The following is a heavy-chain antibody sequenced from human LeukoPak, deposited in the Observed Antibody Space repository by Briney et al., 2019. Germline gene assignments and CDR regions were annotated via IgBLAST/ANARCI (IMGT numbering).Heavy chain of an antibody. Sequence: GGSLRLSCAASGFTFSSYGVHWVRQAPGKGLEWVAAIWYDGSNKYYADSVKGRFTISRDNSKNTLYLQMNSLRAEDTAVYYCARDTGGGYFDYWGQGTLVTVSS. CDR1: GFTFSSYG. D-gene: IGHD3-16*01. J-gene: IGHJ4*02. CDR2: IWYDGSNK. CDR3: ARDTGGGYFDY. V-gene: IGHV3-33*01.